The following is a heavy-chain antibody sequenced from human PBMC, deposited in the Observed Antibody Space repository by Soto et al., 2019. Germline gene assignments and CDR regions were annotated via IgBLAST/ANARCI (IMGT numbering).Heavy chain of an antibody. CDR3: TTDYYITRIIVGFDY. V-gene: IGHV3-15*07. J-gene: IGHJ4*01. D-gene: IGHD3-22*01. CDR1: GFTFSNAW. CDR2: VKSKNDGGTT. Sequence: GGSLRLSCAASGFTFSNAWINWVRQAPGKGLEWVGRVKSKNDGGTTDFAAPVKGRFAISRDDSKNMVYLEMNSLQTEDTAIYYCTTDYYITRIIVGFDYWGHGNLVTVSS.